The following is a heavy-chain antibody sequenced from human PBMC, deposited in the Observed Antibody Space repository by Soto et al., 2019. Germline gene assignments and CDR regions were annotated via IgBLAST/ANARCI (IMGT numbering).Heavy chain of an antibody. CDR1: GFTFSSYA. V-gene: IGHV3-23*01. J-gene: IGHJ4*01. CDR3: AKRDDSGSSRRAHFDY. D-gene: IGHD3-22*01. Sequence: EVQLLESGGGLVQPGGSLRLSCAASGFTFSSYAMTWVRQAPGKGLEWVSAISGSGGNTYYADSVKGRFTISRDNSKNTLFLQMNSLRAEDTAIYYCAKRDDSGSSRRAHFDYWGPGTLVTVSS. CDR2: ISGSGGNT.